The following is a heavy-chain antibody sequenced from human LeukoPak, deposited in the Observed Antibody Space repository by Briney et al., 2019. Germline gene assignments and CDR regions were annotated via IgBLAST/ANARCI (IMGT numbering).Heavy chain of an antibody. CDR3: ARRLLDY. CDR1: GFSVSTNY. V-gene: IGHV3-66*02. D-gene: IGHD3-3*01. CDR2: IYTGDST. J-gene: IGHJ4*02. Sequence: GGSLRLSCAASGFSVSTNYMGWVRQAPGKGLEWVSLIYTGDSTYYADSVKGRFTISRDSSKNTVYLQMNSLRAEDTAVYYCARRLLDYWGQGTLVTVSS.